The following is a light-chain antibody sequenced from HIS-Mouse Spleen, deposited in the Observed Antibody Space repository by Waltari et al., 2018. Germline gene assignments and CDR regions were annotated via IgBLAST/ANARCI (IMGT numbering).Light chain of an antibody. J-gene: IGLJ2*01. CDR3: SSYAGSNNLV. V-gene: IGLV2-8*01. Sequence: QSALTQPPSASGSPGQSVPISCTGTSSAVGGYNYVSWYQQHPGKPPKLMIYEVSKRPPGVPDRFSGSKSGNTASLTVSGLQAEDEADYYCSSYAGSNNLVFGGGTKLTVL. CDR1: SSAVGGYNY. CDR2: EVS.